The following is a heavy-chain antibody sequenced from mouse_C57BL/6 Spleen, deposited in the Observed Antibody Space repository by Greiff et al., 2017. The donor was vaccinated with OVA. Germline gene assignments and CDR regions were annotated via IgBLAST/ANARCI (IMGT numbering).Heavy chain of an antibody. Sequence: EVKLVESGGGLVKPGGSLKLSCAASGFTFSSYTMSWVRQTPEKRLEWVATISGGGGNTYYPDSVKGRFTISRDNAKNTLYLQMSSLRSEDTALYYCARETPYYYAMDYWGQGTSVTVSS. CDR2: ISGGGGNT. J-gene: IGHJ4*01. CDR3: ARETPYYYAMDY. CDR1: GFTFSSYT. V-gene: IGHV5-9*01.